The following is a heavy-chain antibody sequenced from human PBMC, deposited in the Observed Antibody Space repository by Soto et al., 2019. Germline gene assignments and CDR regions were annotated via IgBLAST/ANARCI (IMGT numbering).Heavy chain of an antibody. CDR3: ARQGPPSAVVTPYYGMDV. CDR1: GYSFTSYW. CDR2: IDPSDSYT. V-gene: IGHV5-10-1*01. Sequence: GESLKISCKGSGYSFTSYWISWVRQMPGKGLEWMGRIDPSDSYTNYSPSFQGHVTISADKSISTAYLQWSSLKASDTAMYYCARQGPPSAVVTPYYGMDVWGQGTTVTVSS. D-gene: IGHD2-21*02. J-gene: IGHJ6*02.